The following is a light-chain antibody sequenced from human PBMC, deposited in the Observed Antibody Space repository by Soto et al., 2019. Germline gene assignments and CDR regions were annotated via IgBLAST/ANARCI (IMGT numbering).Light chain of an antibody. CDR3: SSYAGSSNLGV. V-gene: IGLV2-8*01. CDR2: EVS. J-gene: IGLJ2*01. CDR1: SIDVGGYNY. Sequence: QSALTQPPSASGSPGQSVTISCTGTSIDVGGYNYVSWYQQHPGRAPKLMIYEVSKRPSGVPDRFSGSKSGNTASLTVSGLQPEDEADYYCSSYAGSSNLGVFGGGTKVTVL.